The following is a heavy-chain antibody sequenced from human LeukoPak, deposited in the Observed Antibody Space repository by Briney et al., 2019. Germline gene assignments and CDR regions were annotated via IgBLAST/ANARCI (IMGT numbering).Heavy chain of an antibody. CDR2: ISSSGSTI. D-gene: IGHD3-10*01. CDR1: GFTFSSYE. CDR3: ARVFYYGSANDY. Sequence: PGGSLRLSCAASGFTFSSYEMNWVRQAPGKGLEWVSYISSSGSTIYYADSVKGRFTISRDNSKNTLYLQMNSLRAEDTAVYYCARVFYYGSANDYWGQGTLVTVSS. V-gene: IGHV3-48*03. J-gene: IGHJ4*02.